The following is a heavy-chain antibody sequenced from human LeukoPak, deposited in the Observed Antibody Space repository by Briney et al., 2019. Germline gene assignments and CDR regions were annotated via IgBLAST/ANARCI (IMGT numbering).Heavy chain of an antibody. D-gene: IGHD4-17*01. J-gene: IGHJ4*02. CDR2: ISGIGDTI. Sequence: PGGSLRLSRAASGFTFSGNGMNWVRQAPGKGLEGVSYISGIGDTIYYAGSVKGRFIISRDNARNSLYLQMNSLRAEDTAVYYCARGRYGNYFDYWGQGTLVAVSS. CDR3: ARGRYGNYFDY. CDR1: GFTFSGNG. V-gene: IGHV3-48*03.